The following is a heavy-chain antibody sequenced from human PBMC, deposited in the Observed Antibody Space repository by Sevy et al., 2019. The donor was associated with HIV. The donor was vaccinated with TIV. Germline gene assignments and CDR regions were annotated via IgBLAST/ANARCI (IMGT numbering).Heavy chain of an antibody. D-gene: IGHD6-19*01. V-gene: IGHV3-21*01. CDR3: AIPAVAGTYQSSH. CDR1: GFAFCPYS. CDR2: ISSTQEDI. J-gene: IGHJ1*01. Sequence: GGSLRLSCAVSGFAFCPYSMVWVRQAPGKGLEWVAFISSTQEDIYYAESVKGRFTISRDNAKKPLFLQLNSLRDEDSAVYFCAIPAVAGTYQSSHWGQGTVVTVSS.